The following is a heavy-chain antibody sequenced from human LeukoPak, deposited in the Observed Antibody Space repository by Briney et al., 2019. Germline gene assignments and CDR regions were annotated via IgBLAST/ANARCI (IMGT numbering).Heavy chain of an antibody. CDR2: ISGSGGST. D-gene: IGHD6-19*01. J-gene: IGHJ4*02. V-gene: IGHV3-23*01. CDR1: GFTFSSYA. Sequence: PGGSLRLSCAASGFTFSSYATSWVRKAPGKGLEWVSAISGSGGSTYYADSVKGRFTISKDNSKNTLYLQMNSLRAEDTAVYYCAKDRTGIAVAGNWGQGTLVTVSS. CDR3: AKDRTGIAVAGN.